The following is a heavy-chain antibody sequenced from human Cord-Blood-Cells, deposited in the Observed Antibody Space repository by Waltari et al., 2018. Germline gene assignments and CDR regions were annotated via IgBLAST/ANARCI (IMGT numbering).Heavy chain of an antibody. CDR1: GYTFTTYG. CDR3: AGDKAGGGSYYYYYYGMDV. V-gene: IGHV1-18*01. CDR2: IRAYKGTT. Sequence: QVQLVQSGAEVKKPGALVNVSCNASGYTFTTYGLSWEPQAPGRGLEWMGWIRAYKGTTNYAQRIKGRVTMTKDTSTSTAYMELRSLRYDDTAVYYGAGDKAGGGSYYYYYYGMDVWGQGTTVTVS. D-gene: IGHD1-26*01. J-gene: IGHJ6*02.